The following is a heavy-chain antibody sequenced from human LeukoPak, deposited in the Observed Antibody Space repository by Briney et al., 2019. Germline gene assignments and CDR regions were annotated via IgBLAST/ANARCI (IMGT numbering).Heavy chain of an antibody. D-gene: IGHD6-19*01. V-gene: IGHV4-59*01. Sequence: SETLSLTCTVSGGSISSYYWSWIRQPPGKGLEWIGYIYHSGSTNYSPSLKSRVTISVDTSKNQFSLKLSSVTAADTAVYYCARRGSGWYPFDYWGQGTLVTVSS. J-gene: IGHJ4*02. CDR3: ARRGSGWYPFDY. CDR1: GGSISSYY. CDR2: IYHSGST.